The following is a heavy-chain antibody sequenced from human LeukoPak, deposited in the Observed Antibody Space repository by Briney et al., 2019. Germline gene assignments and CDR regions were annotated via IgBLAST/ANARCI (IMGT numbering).Heavy chain of an antibody. D-gene: IGHD1-26*01. Sequence: ASVKVSCKASGGTFSSYAISWVRQAPGQGLEWMGGIIPIFGTTNYAQKFQGRVTMTEDTSTDTAYMELRSLRSDDTAVYYCARAYSGSYCFDYWGQGTLVTVSS. J-gene: IGHJ4*02. V-gene: IGHV1-69*06. CDR2: IIPIFGTT. CDR1: GGTFSSYA. CDR3: ARAYSGSYCFDY.